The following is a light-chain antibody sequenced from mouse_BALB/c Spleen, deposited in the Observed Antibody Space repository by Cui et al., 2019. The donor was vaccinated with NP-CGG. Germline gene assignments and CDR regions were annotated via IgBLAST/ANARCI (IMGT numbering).Light chain of an antibody. Sequence: QAVETQESALTTSPGETLPLTCRSSTGAVTTNNYANWVQEKPDHLFTGLIGGTNNRAPGVPARFSGSLIGDKAALTITGAQTEDEAIYFCALWYSNHWVFSGGTKLTVL. CDR1: TGAVTTNNY. J-gene: IGLJ1*01. CDR2: GTN. V-gene: IGLV1*01. CDR3: ALWYSNHWV.